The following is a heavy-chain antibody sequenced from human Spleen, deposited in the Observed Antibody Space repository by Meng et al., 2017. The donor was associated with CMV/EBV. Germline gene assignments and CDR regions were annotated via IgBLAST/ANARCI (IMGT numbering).Heavy chain of an antibody. V-gene: IGHV3-11*04. CDR1: GFTFRDYY. D-gene: IGHD4-23*01. Sequence: GESLKISCAASGFTFRDYYMSWIRQAPGKGLEWVSYISSSATTTYYADSVKGRFTISRDNAKNSLYLQMNSPRAEDTAVYYCARDYGGQQRWSHGMDVWGQGTTVTVSS. CDR3: ARDYGGQQRWSHGMDV. CDR2: ISSSATTT. J-gene: IGHJ6*02.